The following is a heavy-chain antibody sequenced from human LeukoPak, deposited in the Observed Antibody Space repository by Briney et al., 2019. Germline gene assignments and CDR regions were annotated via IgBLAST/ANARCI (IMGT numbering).Heavy chain of an antibody. CDR1: GYTFTGYY. CDR2: INPNSGGT. V-gene: IGHV1-2*02. CDR3: ARDLSQYSSSWGDY. J-gene: IGHJ4*02. Sequence: ASVKVSCTASGYTFTGYYMHWVRQAPGQGLEWMGWINPNSGGTNYAQKFQGRVTMTRDTSISTAYMELSRLRSDDTAVYYCARDLSQYSSSWGDYWGQGTLVTVSS. D-gene: IGHD6-13*01.